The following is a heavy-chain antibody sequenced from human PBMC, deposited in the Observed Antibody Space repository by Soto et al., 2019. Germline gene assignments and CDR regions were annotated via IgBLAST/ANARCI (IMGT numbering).Heavy chain of an antibody. D-gene: IGHD6-6*01. CDR1: GYTFTSYA. J-gene: IGHJ4*02. V-gene: IGHV1-3*01. CDR3: ARDLDSSFPGAFDY. Sequence: ASVKVSCKASGYTFTSYAMHWVRQAPGQRLEWMGWINAGNGNTKYSQKFQGRVTITRDTSASTAYMELSSLRSEDTAVYYCARDLDSSFPGAFDYWGQGTLVTVSS. CDR2: INAGNGNT.